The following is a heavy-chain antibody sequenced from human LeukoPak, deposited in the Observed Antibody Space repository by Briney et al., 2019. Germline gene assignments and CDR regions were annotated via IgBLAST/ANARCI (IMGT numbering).Heavy chain of an antibody. CDR2: IHPEGNEK. CDR3: ARGDAFSGDR. J-gene: IGHJ5*02. V-gene: IGHV3-7*04. CDR1: GFTFSNFW. Sequence: PGGSLRLSCAVSGFTFSNFWMSWVRQAPGRGLEWVANIHPEGNEKYHVGSVEGRFVISRDNTKNSLFLQMSGLRVEDTALYYCARGDAFSGDRWGQGTLVTVSS.